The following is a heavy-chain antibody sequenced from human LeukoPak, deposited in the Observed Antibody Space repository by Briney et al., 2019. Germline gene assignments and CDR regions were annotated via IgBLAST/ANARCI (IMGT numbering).Heavy chain of an antibody. J-gene: IGHJ4*02. CDR2: IRSTANGYAT. Sequence: GGSLRLSCAASGFTFSGSALHWVRQASGKGLEWVGRIRSTANGYATAYAASVKGRFTISRDDSKNTAYLQMNSLRAEDTAVYYCANQYYYDSSGYYPPDYWGQGTLVTVSS. D-gene: IGHD3-22*01. V-gene: IGHV3-73*01. CDR1: GFTFSGSA. CDR3: ANQYYYDSSGYYPPDY.